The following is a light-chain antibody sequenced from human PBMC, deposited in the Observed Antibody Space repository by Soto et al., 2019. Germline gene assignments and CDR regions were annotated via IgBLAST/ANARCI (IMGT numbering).Light chain of an antibody. Sequence: DIQMTQSPSSVSASIGDTVIITCRASQGVSSCLAWYQQKPGKAPKLLIYTTSTLENGVPSRFGGSGSGTDFTLTISSLEPEDLATYYCQQGNGFPIAFGQGTRLEVK. J-gene: IGKJ5*01. CDR2: TTS. CDR3: QQGNGFPIA. CDR1: QGVSSC. V-gene: IGKV1D-12*01.